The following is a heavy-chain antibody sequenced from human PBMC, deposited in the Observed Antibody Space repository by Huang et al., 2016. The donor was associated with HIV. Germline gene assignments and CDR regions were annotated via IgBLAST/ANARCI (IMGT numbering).Heavy chain of an antibody. Sequence: EVQLVESGGGLVQPGGYLRLSCAASGFTFSSYWMPWVGQAPGKGLGWVSRINGDGSSTNYADSVKLRFTISRDNAKNTLYGQVNSLRAEDTAVYYCARGTRLAGLWYFDLWGRGTLVIVSS. V-gene: IGHV3-74*01. CDR3: ARGTRLAGLWYFDL. D-gene: IGHD7-27*01. J-gene: IGHJ2*01. CDR1: GFTFSSYW. CDR2: INGDGSST.